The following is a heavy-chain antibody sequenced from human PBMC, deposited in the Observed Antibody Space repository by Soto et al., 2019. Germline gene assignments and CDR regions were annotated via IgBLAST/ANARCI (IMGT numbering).Heavy chain of an antibody. CDR3: ARDYNANAERWFGELFGRYYYYGMAV. Sequence: ASVKVSCKASGYTFTSYGISWVRQAPGQGLEWMGWISAYNGNTNYAQKLQGRVTMTTDTSTSTAYMELRSLRSDDTAVYYCARDYNANAERWFGELFGRYYYYGMAVWGQVSRVSVAS. J-gene: IGHJ6*01. CDR2: ISAYNGNT. V-gene: IGHV1-18*04. CDR1: GYTFTSYG. D-gene: IGHD3-10*01.